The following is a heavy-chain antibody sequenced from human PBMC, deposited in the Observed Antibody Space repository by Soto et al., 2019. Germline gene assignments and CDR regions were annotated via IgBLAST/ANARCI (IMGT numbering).Heavy chain of an antibody. J-gene: IGHJ6*03. Sequence: GGSLRLSCAASGFTFSSYAMHWVHQAPGKGLEYVSAISSNGGSTYYANSVKGRFTISRDNSKNTLYLQMGSLRAEDMAVYYCARDYGSGSYYYMDVWGKGTTVTVSS. CDR1: GFTFSSYA. D-gene: IGHD3-10*01. CDR3: ARDYGSGSYYYMDV. CDR2: ISSNGGST. V-gene: IGHV3-64*01.